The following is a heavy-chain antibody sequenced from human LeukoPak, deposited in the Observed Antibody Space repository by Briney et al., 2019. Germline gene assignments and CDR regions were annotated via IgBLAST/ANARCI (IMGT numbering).Heavy chain of an antibody. CDR1: GYTFTGYY. Sequence: EASVKVSCKASGYTFTGYYMRWVRQAPGQGLEWMGWINPNSGGTNYAQKFQGRVTMTRDTSISTAYMELSRLRSDDTAVYYCARPYYYDSSGYYGYWGQGTLVTVSS. CDR3: ARPYYYDSSGYYGY. D-gene: IGHD3-22*01. V-gene: IGHV1-2*02. CDR2: INPNSGGT. J-gene: IGHJ4*02.